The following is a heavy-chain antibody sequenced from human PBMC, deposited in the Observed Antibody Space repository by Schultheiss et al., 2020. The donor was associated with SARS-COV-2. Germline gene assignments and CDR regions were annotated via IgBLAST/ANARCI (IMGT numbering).Heavy chain of an antibody. D-gene: IGHD6-13*01. Sequence: SETLSLTCTVSGGSVSSGSYYWSWIRQPPGKGLEWIGEINHSGSTNYNPSLKSRVTISVDTSKNQFSLKLSSVTAADTAVYYCARGGRSSSPFDYYYGMDVWGQGTTVTVSS. CDR1: GGSVSSGSYY. CDR2: INHSGST. V-gene: IGHV4-39*07. J-gene: IGHJ6*02. CDR3: ARGGRSSSPFDYYYGMDV.